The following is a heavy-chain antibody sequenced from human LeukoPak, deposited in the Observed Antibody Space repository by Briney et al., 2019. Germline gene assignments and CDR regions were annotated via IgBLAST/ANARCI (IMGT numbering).Heavy chain of an antibody. D-gene: IGHD6-13*01. CDR2: INDNGDGT. CDR1: GFIFDNHA. Sequence: GRSLRLSCAASGFIFDNHAMHWVRQTPGKGLEWVSTINDNGDGTYYADSVKGRFTISRDNSYNTVSLQMNSLRDEDTGVYYCASDSSSSPAYYHYYMDAWGKGTTVTVSS. CDR3: ASDSSSSPAYYHYYMDA. J-gene: IGHJ6*03. V-gene: IGHV3-23*01.